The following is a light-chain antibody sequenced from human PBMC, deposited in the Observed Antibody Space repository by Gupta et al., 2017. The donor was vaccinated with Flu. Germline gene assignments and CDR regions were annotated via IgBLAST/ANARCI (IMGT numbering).Light chain of an antibody. V-gene: IGKV3-20*01. CDR1: QSVSSSY. CDR3: QQYGSSPET. Sequence: EIVLTQSTGTLSLSPGERATLSCRASQSVSSSYLAWYQQKPGQAPRLLIYGASTRATGIADRFSGSGSGTDFTLTISRLEPEDFAVYYCQQYGSSPETFGQGTKLEIK. J-gene: IGKJ2*01. CDR2: GAS.